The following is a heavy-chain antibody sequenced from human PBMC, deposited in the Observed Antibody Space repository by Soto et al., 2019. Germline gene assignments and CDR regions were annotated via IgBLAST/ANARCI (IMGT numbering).Heavy chain of an antibody. CDR1: GGSFSGYY. CDR3: ARGMRWLPSSSSRMGWFDP. Sequence: QVQLQQWGAGLLKPSETLSLTCAVYGGSFSGYYWSWIRQPPGKGLEWIGEINHSGSTNYNPSLKGRVTISVDTSKNQFSLKLSSVTAADTAVYYCARGMRWLPSSSSRMGWFDPWGQGTLVTVSS. D-gene: IGHD6-6*01. V-gene: IGHV4-34*01. J-gene: IGHJ5*02. CDR2: INHSGST.